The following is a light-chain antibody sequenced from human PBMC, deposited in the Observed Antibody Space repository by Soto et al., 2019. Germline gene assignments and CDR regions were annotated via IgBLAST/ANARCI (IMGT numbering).Light chain of an antibody. CDR1: STNIGAGYD. CDR3: QTYICTLSVLV. V-gene: IGLV1-40*01. J-gene: IGLJ2*01. CDR2: GNS. Sequence: QSVLTQPPSVSGATGQRVTISCTGSSTNIGAGYDVHWYQQLPGTDPKLLTYGNSNRPSGGADRFSGSKSGTSASLAITGLQAEYVADDSAQTYICTLSVLVFGRGTK.